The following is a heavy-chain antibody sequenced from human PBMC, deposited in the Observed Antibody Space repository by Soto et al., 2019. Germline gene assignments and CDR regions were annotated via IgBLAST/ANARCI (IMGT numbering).Heavy chain of an antibody. CDR3: ARGTPEGWYGAVY. J-gene: IGHJ4*02. D-gene: IGHD3-10*01. CDR2: MNPNSGNT. V-gene: IGHV1-8*01. Sequence: VKVSCKASGYTFTSYDINWVRQATGQGLEWMGWMNPNSGNTGYAQKFQGRVTMTRNTSTSTAYMELSSLRSEDTAVYYCARGTPEGWYGAVYWVQGTLVTVSS. CDR1: GYTFTSYD.